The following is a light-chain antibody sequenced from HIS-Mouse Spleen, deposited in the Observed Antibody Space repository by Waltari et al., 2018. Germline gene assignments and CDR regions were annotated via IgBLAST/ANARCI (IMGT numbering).Light chain of an antibody. V-gene: IGLV1-47*01. CDR3: AAWDDSLSGPV. J-gene: IGLJ3*02. CDR1: SPNIGSNY. CDR2: RNI. Sequence: QSVLTQPPSASGTPGQRVTISCSGSSPNIGSNYVYWYQQLPGPAPKLLIYRNIQRPSGVPDRFSGSKSGTSASLAISGLRSEDEADYYCAAWDDSLSGPVFGGGTKLTVL.